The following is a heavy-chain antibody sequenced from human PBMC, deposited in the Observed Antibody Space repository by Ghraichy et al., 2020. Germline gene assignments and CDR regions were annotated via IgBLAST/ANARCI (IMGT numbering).Heavy chain of an antibody. Sequence: GALRLSCAVSGFTFSSNSMNWVRQAPGKGLEWISYISSDSSAIYYADSVKGRFTISRDNAKNLLYLQMNSLRDEDTAVYYCASPHSGSYMGGMDVWGQGTTVNVSS. CDR1: GFTFSSNS. CDR3: ASPHSGSYMGGMDV. CDR2: ISSDSSAI. D-gene: IGHD1-26*01. V-gene: IGHV3-48*02. J-gene: IGHJ6*02.